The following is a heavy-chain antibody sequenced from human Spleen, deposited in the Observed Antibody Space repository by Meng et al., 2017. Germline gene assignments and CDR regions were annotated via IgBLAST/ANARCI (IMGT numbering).Heavy chain of an antibody. J-gene: IGHJ5*02. V-gene: IGHV3-53*02. CDR1: GCIVSSDY. CDR3: ARHDWFDP. Sequence: EVQLVGTGGGLILPGESLSLSCVASGCIVSSDYMHWLRQAPGKGLEWVSVLYSGGGTYYADSVKGRFTISRDNSKNTVYLQMNSLRAEDTAIYYCARHDWFDPWGQGTLVTVSS. CDR2: LYSGGGT.